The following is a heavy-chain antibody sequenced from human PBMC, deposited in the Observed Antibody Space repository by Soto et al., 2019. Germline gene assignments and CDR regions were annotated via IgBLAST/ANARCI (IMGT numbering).Heavy chain of an antibody. J-gene: IGHJ4*02. Sequence: QDQLVPSGAEVKKPGSSVKVSCKASGGTFSNYIINLVRQAPVQGLEWMGRIIPILPTTNYAQKFQGRATITADKSKKTAYMEMSSLRSADTAVYYCARIKTGDGYNTAFDYGGQGKVVTVSP. CDR3: ARIKTGDGYNTAFDY. CDR2: IIPILPTT. D-gene: IGHD2-21*01. V-gene: IGHV1-69*08. CDR1: GGTFSNYI.